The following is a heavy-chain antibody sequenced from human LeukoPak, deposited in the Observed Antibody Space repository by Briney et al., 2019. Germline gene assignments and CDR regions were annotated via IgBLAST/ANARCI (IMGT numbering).Heavy chain of an antibody. D-gene: IGHD3-22*01. V-gene: IGHV4-59*08. CDR2: ISYSGCT. CDR1: GGSISSYY. Sequence: SETLSLTCSVSGGSISSYYWNWIRQPPGKGLEWIGYISYSGCTNYNPSLKGRVIISVDTSKNQFSLKLSSVTAADTAVYYCAKHSYYYDSSGYSVSYGMDVWGQGTTVTVSS. CDR3: AKHSYYYDSSGYSVSYGMDV. J-gene: IGHJ6*02.